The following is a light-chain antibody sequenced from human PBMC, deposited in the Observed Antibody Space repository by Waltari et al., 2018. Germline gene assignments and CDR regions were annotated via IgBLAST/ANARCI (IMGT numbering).Light chain of an antibody. Sequence: DIVMTQSPDSLAVSLGQRATFSCKSSQTVLYSSNNNNYLAWYQQKTRQPPRLLLYWASTRDSGVPARFSGSGSGTDFTLTISSLQAEDAAVYYCQQYFDSPLTFGPGTRVEI. CDR3: QQYFDSPLT. J-gene: IGKJ3*01. CDR1: QTVLYSSNNNNY. V-gene: IGKV4-1*01. CDR2: WAS.